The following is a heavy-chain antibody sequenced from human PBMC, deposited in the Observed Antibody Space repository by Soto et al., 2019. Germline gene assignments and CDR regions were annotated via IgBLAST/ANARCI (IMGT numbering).Heavy chain of an antibody. V-gene: IGHV3-72*01. Sequence: VQLVESGGGLVQPGGSLRLSCVASGFTLSDHYMDWVRQAPGKGLEWVARTRNKANSYTTEYAASVKGRFTISRDDSKNSLYLQMNSLKTEDTALYYCVSTSRGDPRDFDYWGQGTLVTVSS. J-gene: IGHJ4*02. CDR3: VSTSRGDPRDFDY. D-gene: IGHD3-16*01. CDR1: GFTLSDHY. CDR2: TRNKANSYTT.